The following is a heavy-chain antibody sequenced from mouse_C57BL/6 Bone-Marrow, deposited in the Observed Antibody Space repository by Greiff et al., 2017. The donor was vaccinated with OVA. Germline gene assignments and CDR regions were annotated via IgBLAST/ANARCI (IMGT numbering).Heavy chain of an antibody. CDR3: ARIYYSNYLLGSMDY. D-gene: IGHD2-5*01. CDR2: IDPEDGET. CDR1: GFNIKDYY. Sequence: VQLQQSGAELVKPGASVKLSCTASGFNIKDYYMHWVKQRTEQGLEWIGRIDPEDGETKYAPKFQGKATISADTSSHTASQQLSSLTSADTAVYYCARIYYSNYLLGSMDYWGQGTSVTVSS. V-gene: IGHV14-2*01. J-gene: IGHJ4*01.